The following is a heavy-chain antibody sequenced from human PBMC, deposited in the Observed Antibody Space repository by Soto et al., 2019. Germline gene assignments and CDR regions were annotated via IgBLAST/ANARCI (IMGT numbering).Heavy chain of an antibody. Sequence: PSETLSLTCAVYGGSCSGYYWSWIRQPPGKGLEWIGEINHSGNTNYNPSLKSRVTISVDTSKNQFSLKLSSVTAADTAVYYCVDLGCSGGSCYSQGVDYWGQGTLVTVSS. CDR3: VDLGCSGGSCYSQGVDY. D-gene: IGHD2-15*01. CDR2: INHSGNT. V-gene: IGHV4-34*01. CDR1: GGSCSGYY. J-gene: IGHJ4*02.